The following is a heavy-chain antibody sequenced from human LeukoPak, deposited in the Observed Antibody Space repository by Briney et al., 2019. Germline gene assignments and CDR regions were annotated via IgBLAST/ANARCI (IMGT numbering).Heavy chain of an antibody. V-gene: IGHV3-30*04. D-gene: IGHD3-16*02. CDR3: ARGGYRFFDY. J-gene: IGHJ4*02. Sequence: GGSLRLSCAAYGFTFGSNVMHWVRQAPGKGLEWVAEISYDGSNKYYADSVKGRLTISRDNSQNTIYLQVNSLRLEDTAVYYCARGGYRFFDYWGQGTQVTVSS. CDR2: ISYDGSNK. CDR1: GFTFGSNV.